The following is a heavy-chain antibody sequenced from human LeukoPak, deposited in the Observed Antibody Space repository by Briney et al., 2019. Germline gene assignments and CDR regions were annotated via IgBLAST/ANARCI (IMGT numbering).Heavy chain of an antibody. CDR2: IYSGGST. D-gene: IGHD6-13*01. Sequence: GGSLRLSCAASGFTVSSNYMSWVRQAPGKGLEWVSVIYSGGSTYYADSVKGRFTISRDNSKNTLYLQMNSLRAEDTAVYYCARDRRYSTARRGAFDIWGQGTIVTVSS. V-gene: IGHV3-66*01. CDR3: ARDRRYSTARRGAFDI. J-gene: IGHJ3*02. CDR1: GFTVSSNY.